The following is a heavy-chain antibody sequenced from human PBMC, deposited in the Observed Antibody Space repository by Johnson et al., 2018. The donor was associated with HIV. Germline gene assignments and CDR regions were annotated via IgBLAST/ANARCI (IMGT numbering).Heavy chain of an antibody. Sequence: VQLVESGGGLVKPGGSLRLSCAASGFTFSNAWMSWVRQAPGKGLEWVGRIKSKTDGGTTDYAAPVKGRFTISRDDSKNTLYLQMNSLRVEETAVYYCAGGVTGYSYGTWGQGTMVTVSS. D-gene: IGHD5-18*01. CDR1: GFTFSNAW. CDR2: IKSKTDGGTT. J-gene: IGHJ3*01. V-gene: IGHV3-15*01. CDR3: AGGVTGYSYGT.